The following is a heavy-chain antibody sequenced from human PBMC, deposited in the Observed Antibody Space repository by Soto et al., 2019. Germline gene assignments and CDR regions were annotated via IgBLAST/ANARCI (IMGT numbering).Heavy chain of an antibody. D-gene: IGHD6-13*01. CDR2: ISYDGSNK. Sequence: GGSLRLSCAAFGFTFSSYAMHWVRQAPGKGLEWVAVISYDGSNKYYADSVKGRFTISRDNSKNTLYLQMNSLRAEDTAVYYCARDVGSSWFYYYYGMDVWGQGTTVTVSS. V-gene: IGHV3-30-3*01. CDR1: GFTFSSYA. CDR3: ARDVGSSWFYYYYGMDV. J-gene: IGHJ6*02.